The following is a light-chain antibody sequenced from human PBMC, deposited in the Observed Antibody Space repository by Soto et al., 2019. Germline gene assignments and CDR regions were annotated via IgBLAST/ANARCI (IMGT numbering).Light chain of an antibody. Sequence: EIVLTQSPGTLSLSPGERATLSCRASQSVSSSYLAWYQQKPGQAPRLLIYDASNRATGIPARFSGSGSGTDFTLTISSLEPEDFAVYYCQQYGSSPYTFGLGTKVDIK. V-gene: IGKV3-20*01. CDR3: QQYGSSPYT. CDR1: QSVSSSY. CDR2: DAS. J-gene: IGKJ2*01.